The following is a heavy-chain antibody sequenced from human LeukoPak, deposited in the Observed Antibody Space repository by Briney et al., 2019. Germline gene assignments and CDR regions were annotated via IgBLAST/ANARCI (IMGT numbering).Heavy chain of an antibody. D-gene: IGHD6-19*01. CDR3: AKDRYDSSGWYGDYFDY. Sequence: GGSLRLSCAASGFTFSSYGMHWVRQAPGKGLEWVAVIWYDGSNKYYADSVKGRFTISRDNSKNTLYLQMNSLRAEDTAVYYCAKDRYDSSGWYGDYFDYWGQGTLVTVSS. V-gene: IGHV3-33*06. CDR1: GFTFSSYG. J-gene: IGHJ4*02. CDR2: IWYDGSNK.